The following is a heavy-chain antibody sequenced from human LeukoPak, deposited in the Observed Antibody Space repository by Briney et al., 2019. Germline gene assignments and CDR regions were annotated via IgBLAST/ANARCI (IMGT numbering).Heavy chain of an antibody. CDR1: GYTFTGYY. V-gene: IGHV1-2*02. CDR3: AREVVPAAIGGAVDY. D-gene: IGHD2-2*02. Sequence: GASVKVSCKASGYTFTGYYMHWVRQAPGQGLAWMGWINPNSGGTNYAQKFQGRVTMTRDTSISTAYMELSRLRSDDTAVYYCAREVVPAAIGGAVDYWGQGTLVTVSS. CDR2: INPNSGGT. J-gene: IGHJ4*02.